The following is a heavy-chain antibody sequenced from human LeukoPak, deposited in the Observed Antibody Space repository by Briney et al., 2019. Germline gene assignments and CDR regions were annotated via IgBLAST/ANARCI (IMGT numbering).Heavy chain of an antibody. J-gene: IGHJ4*02. CDR2: IGSGGYR. V-gene: IGHV3-23*01. Sequence: GRPLRLSCVASGLTLSNYDTTWVRQAPGKGLEYVSSIGSGGYRFYGGSVKGRFSISRDNSQNTVYLQMNSLRGEDTAIYFCAKKLPDASSYFDFWGQGILVTVSS. CDR1: GLTLSNYD. CDR3: AKKLPDASSYFDF. D-gene: IGHD6-6*01.